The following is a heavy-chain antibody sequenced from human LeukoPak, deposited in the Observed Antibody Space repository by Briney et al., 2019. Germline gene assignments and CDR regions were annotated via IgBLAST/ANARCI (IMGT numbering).Heavy chain of an antibody. CDR2: IYYSENI. CDR1: GDSISSYY. V-gene: IGHV4-59*01. D-gene: IGHD5-12*01. J-gene: IGHJ4*02. CDR3: ARGPLGSGYTYFDY. Sequence: PSETLSLTCTVSGDSISSYYWSGIRHPPGRGLEWIGYIYYSENINYNPSLKSRVTISGDPSKNQFSLNLSSVTAADTAVYYCARGPLGSGYTYFDYWGQGTLVTVSS.